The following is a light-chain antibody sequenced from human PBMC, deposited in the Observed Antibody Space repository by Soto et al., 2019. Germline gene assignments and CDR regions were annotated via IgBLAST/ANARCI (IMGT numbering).Light chain of an antibody. J-gene: IGKJ1*01. V-gene: IGKV1-5*01. CDR1: QSISSW. Sequence: DIQMTQSPSTLSASVGDRVTITCRASQSISSWLAWYQQKPGKAPKFLIYDASSLESGVPSRFSGSGSGTEFTLTISSLQPDVIATYYCQQYNSYPTFGQGTKVDIK. CDR3: QQYNSYPT. CDR2: DAS.